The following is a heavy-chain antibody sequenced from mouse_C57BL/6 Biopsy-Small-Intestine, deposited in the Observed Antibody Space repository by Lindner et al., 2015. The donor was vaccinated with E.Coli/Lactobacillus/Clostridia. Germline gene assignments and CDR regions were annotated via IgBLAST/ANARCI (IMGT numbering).Heavy chain of an antibody. V-gene: IGHV1-53*01. J-gene: IGHJ1*03. Sequence: SVKVSCKASGYTFSGYYMHWVRQAPGQGLEWMGWINPNSGGTNYAQKFQGRVTMTRDTSISTAYMELSRLRSDDTAAYFCARGYDTSSYFYYYYYYMDVWGRGPRSPSPQ. D-gene: IGHD1-1*01. CDR1: GYTFSGYY. CDR3: ARGYDTSSYFYYYYYYMDV. CDR2: INPNSGGT.